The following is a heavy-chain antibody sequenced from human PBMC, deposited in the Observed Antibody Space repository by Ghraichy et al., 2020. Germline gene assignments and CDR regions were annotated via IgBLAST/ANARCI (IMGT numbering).Heavy chain of an antibody. J-gene: IGHJ4*02. CDR1: GFTVSSNY. Sequence: GGSLRLSCAASGFTVSSNYMSWVRQAPGKGLEWVSVIYSGGSTYYADSVKGRFTISRDNSKNTLYLQMNSLRAEDTAVYYCASDLKSPQYDFWSGSGGLGYWGQGTLVTVSS. V-gene: IGHV3-53*01. CDR3: ASDLKSPQYDFWSGSGGLGY. CDR2: IYSGGST. D-gene: IGHD3-3*01.